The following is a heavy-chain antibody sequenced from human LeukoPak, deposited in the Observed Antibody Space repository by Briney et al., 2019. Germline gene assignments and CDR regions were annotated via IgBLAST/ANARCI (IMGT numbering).Heavy chain of an antibody. J-gene: IGHJ4*02. CDR1: GFTFSSYE. D-gene: IGHD1-26*01. Sequence: PGGSLRLSCAASGFTFSSYEMNWVRQAPGKGLEWVSYISSSGSTIYYADSVKGRFTISRDNAKNSLYLQMNSLRAEDTAVYYCAKGRGRVGATTWDFDYWGQGTLVTVSS. CDR2: ISSSGSTI. V-gene: IGHV3-48*03. CDR3: AKGRGRVGATTWDFDY.